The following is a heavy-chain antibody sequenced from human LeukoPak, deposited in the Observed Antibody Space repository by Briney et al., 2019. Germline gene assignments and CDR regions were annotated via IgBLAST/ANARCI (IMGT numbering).Heavy chain of an antibody. Sequence: TGGSLRLSCAASGFTFSSYWMHWVRQAPGKGLVWVSRINSDGSSTSYADSVKGRFTISRDNAKNTLYLQMNSLRAEDTAVYYCAIWGEMGRIVVAAYDAFDIWGQGTMVTVSS. V-gene: IGHV3-74*01. D-gene: IGHD6-19*01. J-gene: IGHJ3*02. CDR2: INSDGSST. CDR1: GFTFSSYW. CDR3: AIWGEMGRIVVAAYDAFDI.